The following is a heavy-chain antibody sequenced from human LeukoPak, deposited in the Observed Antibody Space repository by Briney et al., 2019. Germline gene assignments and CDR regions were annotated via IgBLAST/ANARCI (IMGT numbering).Heavy chain of an antibody. CDR2: IRYDGSYK. J-gene: IGHJ5*02. CDR1: GFPFRSYA. D-gene: IGHD4/OR15-4a*01. V-gene: IGHV3-30*02. CDR3: ARCGRRNWLDP. Sequence: GGSLRLSCAASGFPFRSYAMHWVRQAPGKGLEWVAFIRYDGSYKYYADSVKGRFTISRDNSKNTLYLQMNRLRAEDTAVYYCARCGRRNWLDPWGQGTLVTVSS.